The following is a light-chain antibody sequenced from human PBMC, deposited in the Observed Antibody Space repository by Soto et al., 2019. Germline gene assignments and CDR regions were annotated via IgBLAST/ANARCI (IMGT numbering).Light chain of an antibody. CDR1: QSINDW. V-gene: IGKV1-5*03. CDR3: QHWHGFSWT. Sequence: DIQMTQSPSTLSASVGDRVTITCRASQSINDWVAWYQQKPGRAPKFLIYKASNLESGVPPRFSGSGYGTEFTLNISSLQPDDFATYYCQHWHGFSWTFGQGTKVEIK. CDR2: KAS. J-gene: IGKJ1*01.